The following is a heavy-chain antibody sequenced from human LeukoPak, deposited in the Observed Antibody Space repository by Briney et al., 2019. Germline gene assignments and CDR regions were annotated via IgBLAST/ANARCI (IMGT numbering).Heavy chain of an antibody. CDR1: GGSISSSSYY. Sequence: SETLSLTCTVSGGSISSSSYYWGWIRQPPGKGLEWIGSIYYSGSTYYNPSLKSRVTISVDTSKNQFSLKLSSVTAADTAVYCCAGFQETHDYWGQGTLVTASS. CDR2: IYYSGST. J-gene: IGHJ4*02. CDR3: AGFQETHDY. V-gene: IGHV4-39*01. D-gene: IGHD5-24*01.